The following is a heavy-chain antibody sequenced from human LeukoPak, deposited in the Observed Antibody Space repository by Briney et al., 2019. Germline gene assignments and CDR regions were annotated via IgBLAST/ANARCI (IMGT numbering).Heavy chain of an antibody. D-gene: IGHD1-26*01. V-gene: IGHV1-18*01. Sequence: ASVKVSCKASGYTFTSYGISWVRQAPGQGLEWMGWISAYNGNTNYAQKLQGRVTMTTDTSTSTAYMELRSLRSDDTAVYYCARDGGRGWELLYYYYYYMDVWGKGTTVTVSS. CDR1: GYTFTSYG. CDR3: ARDGGRGWELLYYYYYYMDV. J-gene: IGHJ6*03. CDR2: ISAYNGNT.